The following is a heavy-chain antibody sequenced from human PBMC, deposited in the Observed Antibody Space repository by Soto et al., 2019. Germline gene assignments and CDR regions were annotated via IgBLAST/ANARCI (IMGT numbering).Heavy chain of an antibody. V-gene: IGHV4-30-2*01. Sequence: SETLSLTCAVSGGSISSGGYSWSWIRQPPGKGLEWIGYIYHSGSTYYNPSLKSRVTISVDRSKNKFSLKLSSVTAADTAVDYGARGRSGTLDYWGQGTLVTVSS. J-gene: IGHJ4*02. CDR1: GGSISSGGYS. CDR3: ARGRSGTLDY. CDR2: IYHSGST. D-gene: IGHD3-10*01.